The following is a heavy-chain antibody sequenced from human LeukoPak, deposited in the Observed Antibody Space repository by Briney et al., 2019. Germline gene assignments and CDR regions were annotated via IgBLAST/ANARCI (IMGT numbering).Heavy chain of an antibody. V-gene: IGHV4-59*01. CDR3: ARLDYSNYPDY. J-gene: IGHJ4*02. D-gene: IGHD4-11*01. Sequence: PETLSLTCTVSGGSISSYYWSWIRQPPGKGLEWIGYIYYSGSTNYNPSLKSRVTISVDTSKNQFSLKLSSVTAADTAVYYCARLDYSNYPDYWGQGTLVTVSS. CDR1: GGSISSYY. CDR2: IYYSGST.